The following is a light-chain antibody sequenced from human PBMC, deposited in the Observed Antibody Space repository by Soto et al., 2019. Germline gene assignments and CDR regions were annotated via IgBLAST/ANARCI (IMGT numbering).Light chain of an antibody. CDR1: QSISNR. Sequence: DIQMTQSPSTLSASVGGGVTITCRASQSISNRLAWYQQRPGKAPKYLIYDASTLDSGVPSRFSGSGSGTDFTLTISSLQTEDFATYYCQQSYSTPPFTFGPGTKVDF. V-gene: IGKV1-39*01. CDR2: DAS. CDR3: QQSYSTPPFT. J-gene: IGKJ3*01.